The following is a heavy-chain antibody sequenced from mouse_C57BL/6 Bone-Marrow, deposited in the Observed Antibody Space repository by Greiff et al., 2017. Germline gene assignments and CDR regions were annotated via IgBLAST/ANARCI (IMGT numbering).Heavy chain of an antibody. V-gene: IGHV2-2*01. CDR1: GFSLTSYG. CDR2: IWSSGST. CDR3: ARNFLCSNYVTCYAMDY. Sequence: VHLVESGPGLVQPSQSLSITCTVSGFSLTSYGVHWVRQSPGKGLEWLGVIWSSGSTDYNAAFISRLSISKNNTMSQVFFTMNSLRADDTAIYYCARNFLCSNYVTCYAMDYWGQGTSVTVSS. J-gene: IGHJ4*01. D-gene: IGHD2-5*01.